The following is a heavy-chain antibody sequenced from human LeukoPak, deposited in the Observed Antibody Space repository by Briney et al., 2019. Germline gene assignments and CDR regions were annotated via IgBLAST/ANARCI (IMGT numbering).Heavy chain of an antibody. D-gene: IGHD3-22*01. CDR2: ISGSGGST. J-gene: IGHJ4*02. Sequence: AISGSGGSTYYADSVKGRFTISRDNSKNTLYLQMNSLRAEDTAVYYCAKVVTMIVVVYYFDYWGQGTLVTVSS. CDR3: AKVVTMIVVVYYFDY. V-gene: IGHV3-23*01.